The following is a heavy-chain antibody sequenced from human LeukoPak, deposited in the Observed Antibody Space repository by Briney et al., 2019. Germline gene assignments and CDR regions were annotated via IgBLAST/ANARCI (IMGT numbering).Heavy chain of an antibody. CDR2: IYYSGST. CDR3: ARAGREWELLEIPFDY. V-gene: IGHV4-31*03. CDR1: GGSISSGGYY. J-gene: IGHJ4*02. D-gene: IGHD1-26*01. Sequence: TLSLTCTVSGGSISSGGYYLSWIRQHPGKGLEWIVYIYYSGSTYYNPSLKSRVTISVDTSKNQFSLKLSSVTAADTAVYYCARAGREWELLEIPFDYWGQGTLVTVSS.